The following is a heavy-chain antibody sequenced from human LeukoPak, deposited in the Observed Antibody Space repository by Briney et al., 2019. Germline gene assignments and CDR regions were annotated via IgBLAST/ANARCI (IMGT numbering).Heavy chain of an antibody. CDR2: IYDSGST. CDR1: GGSIRSSYYY. J-gene: IGHJ3*02. V-gene: IGHV4-39*01. CDR3: ARFYRYYDSSGYYLAAFDI. D-gene: IGHD3-22*01. Sequence: SETLSLTCTVSGGSIRSSYYYWGWIRQPPGKGLEWIWSIYDSGSTYYNPSLKSRVTISVDTSKNQFSLKLNSVTAADTAVYYCARFYRYYDSSGYYLAAFDIWGQGTMVTVSS.